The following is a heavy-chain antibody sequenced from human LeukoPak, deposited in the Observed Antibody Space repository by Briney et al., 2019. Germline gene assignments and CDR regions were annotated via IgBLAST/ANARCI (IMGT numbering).Heavy chain of an antibody. D-gene: IGHD2-21*02. Sequence: SETLSLTCSVSGGSISSEGFFWSWIRQHPGKGLEWIAYIYHSGRTYYNPSLKSRLTISVDTSKNQFSMSLKSVTAADTAVYYCARVVTSSLYFFDYWGQGTLVSVSS. CDR2: IYHSGRT. J-gene: IGHJ4*02. CDR1: GGSISSEGFF. V-gene: IGHV4-31*03. CDR3: ARVVTSSLYFFDY.